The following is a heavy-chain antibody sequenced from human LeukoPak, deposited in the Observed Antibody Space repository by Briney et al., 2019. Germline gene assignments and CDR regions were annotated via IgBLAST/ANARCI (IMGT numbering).Heavy chain of an antibody. Sequence: SQTLSLTCAISGDSVSSNSDAWNWIRQSPSRGLEWLGRTFYRPKWYSEYAASVKSRITINPDTSKNQFSLQLSSVTPEDTAVYYCARGVGYRPGVYYFDYWGQGTLVTVPS. CDR3: ARGVGYRPGVYYFDY. J-gene: IGHJ4*02. V-gene: IGHV6-1*01. CDR2: TFYRPKWYS. D-gene: IGHD5-18*01. CDR1: GDSVSSNSDA.